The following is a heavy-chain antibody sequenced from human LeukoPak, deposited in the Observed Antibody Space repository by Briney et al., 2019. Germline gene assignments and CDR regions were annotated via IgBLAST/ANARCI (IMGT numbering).Heavy chain of an antibody. Sequence: GGSLRLSCAASGFTFSSYAMSWVRQAPGKGLEWVSAISGSGGSTYYADSVKGRFTISRDNSKNTLYLQMNSLRAEDTAVYYCAKVNRNTYYDILTGLLNYYGMDVWGQGTTVTVSS. J-gene: IGHJ6*02. CDR3: AKVNRNTYYDILTGLLNYYGMDV. V-gene: IGHV3-23*01. D-gene: IGHD3-9*01. CDR1: GFTFSSYA. CDR2: ISGSGGST.